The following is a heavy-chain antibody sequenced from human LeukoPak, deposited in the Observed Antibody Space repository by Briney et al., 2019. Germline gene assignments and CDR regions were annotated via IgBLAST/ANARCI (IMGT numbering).Heavy chain of an antibody. CDR1: GGSISSSNW. CDR2: IYHSGST. V-gene: IGHV4-4*02. D-gene: IGHD3-22*01. Sequence: SGTLSLTCAVSGGSISSSNWWSWVRQPPGKGLEWIGEIYHSGSTNYNPSLKSRVTISVDKSKNQFSLKLSSVTAADTAVYYCARNQYYYDSSGYGNYFDYWGQGTLVTVSS. CDR3: ARNQYYYDSSGYGNYFDY. J-gene: IGHJ4*02.